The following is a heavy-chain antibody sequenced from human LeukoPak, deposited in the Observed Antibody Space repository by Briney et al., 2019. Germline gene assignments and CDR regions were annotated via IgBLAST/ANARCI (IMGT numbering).Heavy chain of an antibody. CDR2: INQDGRVK. J-gene: IGHJ4*02. CDR1: GFTFRNDW. Sequence: GGSLRLSCAASGFTFRNDWMSWVRQAPEKGLEWVANINQDGRVKQYVDSLKGRFTISRDNAKNSLYLQLNSLRAEDTAVYYCARDRDDGGFEYWGQGTLVTVSS. D-gene: IGHD4-23*01. CDR3: ARDRDDGGFEY. V-gene: IGHV3-7*01.